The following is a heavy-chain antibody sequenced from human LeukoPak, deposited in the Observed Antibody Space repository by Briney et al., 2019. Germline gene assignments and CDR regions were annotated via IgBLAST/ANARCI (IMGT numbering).Heavy chain of an antibody. J-gene: IGHJ4*02. CDR2: INREGSGK. D-gene: IGHD4-17*01. V-gene: IGHV3-7*02. Sequence: GGSLRLSCAASGFTLSIYWMRWVRQAPGKGLEWVENINREGSGKYYVDSVRGRFTISTHNAQNSLYLQMNGLRAEDTAVYYCARGWDYGDTHTFDYSGQGTLVTVSS. CDR3: ARGWDYGDTHTFDY. CDR1: GFTLSIYW.